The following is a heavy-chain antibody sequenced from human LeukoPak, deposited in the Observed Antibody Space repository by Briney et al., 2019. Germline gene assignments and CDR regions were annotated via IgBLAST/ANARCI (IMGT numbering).Heavy chain of an antibody. CDR2: ISAYNGNT. CDR3: ASSRREFDY. CDR1: GYTFTSYG. Sequence: GATVKVSCKASGYTFTSYGISWVRQAPGQGLEWMGWISAYNGNTNYAQKFQGRVTMTRDTSISTAYMELSRLRSDDTAVYYCASSRREFDYWGQGTLVTVSS. J-gene: IGHJ4*02. V-gene: IGHV1-18*01.